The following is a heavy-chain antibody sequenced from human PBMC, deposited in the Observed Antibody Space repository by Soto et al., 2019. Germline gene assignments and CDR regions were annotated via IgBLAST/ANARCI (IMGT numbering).Heavy chain of an antibody. CDR3: ARAERGSYFCYCGMDV. CDR1: GFTFSSYA. V-gene: IGHV3-30-3*01. D-gene: IGHD3-16*01. J-gene: IGHJ6*02. CDR2: ISYDGSNK. Sequence: QVQLVESGGGVVQPGRSLRLSCAASGFTFSSYAMHWVRQAPGKGLEWVAVISYDGSNKYYADSVKGRFTISRDNSKNTLYLQRNRLRAEDTAVYCCARAERGSYFCYCGMDVWVQGTTVTVSS.